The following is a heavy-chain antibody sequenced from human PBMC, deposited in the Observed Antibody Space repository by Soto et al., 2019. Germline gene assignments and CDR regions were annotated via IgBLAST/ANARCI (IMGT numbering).Heavy chain of an antibody. D-gene: IGHD2-2*01. CDR2: MNPNSGST. V-gene: IGHV1-8*02. Sequence: GASVKVSCKASGYTFTGYYMHWVRQAPGQGLEWMGWMNPNSGSTGYAQKFQGRVTMTRNTSISTAYMELSSLRSEDTAVYYCARVLSCSSTSCYRGRAFDIWGQGTMVTVSS. J-gene: IGHJ3*02. CDR3: ARVLSCSSTSCYRGRAFDI. CDR1: GYTFTGYY.